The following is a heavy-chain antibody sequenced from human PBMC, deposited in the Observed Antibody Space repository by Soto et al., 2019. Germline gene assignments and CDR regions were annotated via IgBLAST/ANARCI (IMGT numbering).Heavy chain of an antibody. D-gene: IGHD6-25*01. Sequence: ASVKVSCKASGYTFNTYDIYWMRQATGQGLEWMGWMNPYNGNTGYAQKFQGRVTVTRNTSISTVYMELSGLRPDDTAVYYCARRKERSGPHYFDYWGQGSKVTVSS. CDR2: MNPYNGNT. V-gene: IGHV1-8*01. CDR1: GYTFNTYD. J-gene: IGHJ4*02. CDR3: ARRKERSGPHYFDY.